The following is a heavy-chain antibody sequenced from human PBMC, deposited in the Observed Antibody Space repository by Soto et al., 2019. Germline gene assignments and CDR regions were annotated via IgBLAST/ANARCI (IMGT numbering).Heavy chain of an antibody. V-gene: IGHV3-23*01. CDR1: GFTFSSYA. Sequence: GGSLRLSCTASGFTFSSYAMSWVRQAPGKGLEWVSAISGSGGSTYYADSVKGRFTISRDNSKNTLYLQMNSLRAEDTAVYYCAXDRCSGGSCYVAYYFDYWGQGTLVTVSS. CDR3: AXDRCSGGSCYVAYYFDY. J-gene: IGHJ4*02. D-gene: IGHD2-15*01. CDR2: ISGSGGST.